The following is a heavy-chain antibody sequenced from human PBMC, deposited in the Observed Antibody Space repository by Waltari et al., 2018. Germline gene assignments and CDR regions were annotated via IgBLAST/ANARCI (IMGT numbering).Heavy chain of an antibody. CDR1: GGTFSSDG. D-gene: IGHD3-22*01. V-gene: IGHV1-69*01. Sequence: QVQLVQSGSEAKKPGSSVRISCKASGGTFSSDGVSWVRQAPGQGPEWMGDFIPIFGTPNYAQRFQGRVTITADESTSTAYMELSSLRSEDTALYFCAIGSDYDSRGSITGPFDVWGQGTMVTVSS. CDR2: FIPIFGTP. CDR3: AIGSDYDSRGSITGPFDV. J-gene: IGHJ3*01.